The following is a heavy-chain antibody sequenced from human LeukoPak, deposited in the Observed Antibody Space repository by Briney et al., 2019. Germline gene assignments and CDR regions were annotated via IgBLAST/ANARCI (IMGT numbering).Heavy chain of an antibody. V-gene: IGHV4-59*01. CDR2: IYYSGSA. CDR3: ARTRTGCSSTSCGGWFDP. J-gene: IGHJ5*02. D-gene: IGHD2-2*01. Sequence: SETPSLTCTVSGGSITNYYWSWIRQPPGKGLEWIAYIYYSGSANYNPSLKSRVTISVDTSKNQFSLKLSSVTAADTAVYYCARTRTGCSSTSCGGWFDPWGQGTLVTVSS. CDR1: GGSITNYY.